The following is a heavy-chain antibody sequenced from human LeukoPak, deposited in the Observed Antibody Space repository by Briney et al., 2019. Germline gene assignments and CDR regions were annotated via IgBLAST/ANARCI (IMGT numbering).Heavy chain of an antibody. Sequence: GGSLRLSCAASGFTFSSYAMSWVRQAPGKGLEWVSAINGSGGSTYYADSVKGRFTISRDNSKNTLYLQMNSLRAEDTAVYYCAKDAESYYYDGSGFDYWGQGTLVTVSS. CDR2: INGSGGST. D-gene: IGHD3-22*01. V-gene: IGHV3-23*01. CDR3: AKDAESYYYDGSGFDY. CDR1: GFTFSSYA. J-gene: IGHJ4*02.